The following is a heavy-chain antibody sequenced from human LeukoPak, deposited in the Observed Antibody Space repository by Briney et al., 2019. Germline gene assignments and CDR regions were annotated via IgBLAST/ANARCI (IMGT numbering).Heavy chain of an antibody. CDR1: GYTFIGYY. D-gene: IGHD3-22*01. Sequence: ASVKVSCKASGYTFIGYYIHWVRQAPGQGLERMGRINSNSGVTNYAQQFQGRVTMTRDTSISTAYMELSRLRSDDTAVYYCARVAHPSSADGSVRVVGDYWGQGTLVTVSS. CDR2: INSNSGVT. CDR3: ARVAHPSSADGSVRVVGDY. J-gene: IGHJ4*02. V-gene: IGHV1-2*06.